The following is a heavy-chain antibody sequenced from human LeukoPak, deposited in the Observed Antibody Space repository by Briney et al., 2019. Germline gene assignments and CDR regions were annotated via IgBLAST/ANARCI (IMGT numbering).Heavy chain of an antibody. V-gene: IGHV4-59*08. CDR1: GGSISSYY. D-gene: IGHD4-17*01. J-gene: IGHJ4*02. Sequence: SETLSLTCTVSGGSISSYYWSWIRQPPGKELEWIGYIYYSGSTNYNPSLKSRVTISVDTSKNQFSLKLSSVTAADTAVYYCAGYHAYGVTTPPLGYWGQGTLVTVSS. CDR2: IYYSGST. CDR3: AGYHAYGVTTPPLGY.